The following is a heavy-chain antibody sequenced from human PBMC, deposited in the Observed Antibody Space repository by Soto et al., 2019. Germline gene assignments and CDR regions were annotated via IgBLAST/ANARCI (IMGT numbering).Heavy chain of an antibody. D-gene: IGHD1-1*01. J-gene: IGHJ6*02. Sequence: QVQLEQSGAEVKKPGSSVKVSCKASGGTFRNSAISWVRQAPGQGLEWMGGIMPIFRTPDYAHKCQGRFTITADESTSTAYMELRGLRSDDTAVYYCARDNDRPQLGGNYYYILDVWGHGTTVTVSS. CDR3: ARDNDRPQLGGNYYYILDV. CDR1: GGTFRNSA. CDR2: IMPIFRTP. V-gene: IGHV1-69*12.